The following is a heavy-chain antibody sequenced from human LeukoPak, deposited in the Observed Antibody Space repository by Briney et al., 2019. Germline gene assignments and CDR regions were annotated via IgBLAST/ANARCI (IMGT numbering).Heavy chain of an antibody. V-gene: IGHV4-4*07. CDR1: GVSFINYY. Sequence: SETLSLTCTVSGVSFINYYWSWIRQPAGKGLEWIGRIYTSGNTHYNPSLKSRVTLSVDTSKNQFSLNLNSVTAADTAVYYCARTLTGTVFDSRGQGALVTVSS. J-gene: IGHJ4*02. CDR2: IYTSGNT. D-gene: IGHD1-14*01. CDR3: ARTLTGTVFDS.